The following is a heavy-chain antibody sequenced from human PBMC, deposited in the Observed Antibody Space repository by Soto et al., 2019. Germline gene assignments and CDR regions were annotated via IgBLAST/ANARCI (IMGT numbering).Heavy chain of an antibody. CDR2: ISGSGGST. CDR3: AKDWPLTGINLSGWFDP. V-gene: IGHV3-23*01. D-gene: IGHD1-20*01. J-gene: IGHJ5*02. Sequence: GGSLRLSCAASGFTFSSYAMSWVRQAPGKGLEWVSAISGSGGSTYYADSVKGRFTISRDNSKNTLYLQMNSLRAEDTAVYYCAKDWPLTGINLSGWFDPWGQGTLVTVSS. CDR1: GFTFSSYA.